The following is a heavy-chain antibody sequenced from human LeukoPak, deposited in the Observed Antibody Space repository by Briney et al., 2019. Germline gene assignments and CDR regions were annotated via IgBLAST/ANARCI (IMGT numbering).Heavy chain of an antibody. CDR3: ARDQGFSYYYYYMDV. V-gene: IGHV3-30*02. J-gene: IGHJ6*03. CDR2: IRYDGSNK. CDR1: GFTFSSCG. Sequence: GGSLRLSCAASGFTFSSCGMHWVRQAPGKGLEWVAFIRYDGSNKYYADSVKGRFTISRDNSKNTLYLQMNSLRAEDTAVYYCARDQGFSYYYYYMDVWSKGTTVTVSS. D-gene: IGHD3-3*01.